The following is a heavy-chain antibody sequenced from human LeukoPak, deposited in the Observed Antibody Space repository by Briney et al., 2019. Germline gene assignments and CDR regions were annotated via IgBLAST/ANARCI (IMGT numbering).Heavy chain of an antibody. CDR3: ARDPAPHDSSGYFDY. J-gene: IGHJ4*02. CDR2: IWYDGSNK. D-gene: IGHD3-22*01. V-gene: IGHV3-33*01. Sequence: GGSLRLSCAASGFTFSSYGMHWVRQAPGKGLEWVAVIWYDGSNKYYADSVKGRFTISRDNSKNTQYLQMNSLRAEDTAVYYCARDPAPHDSSGYFDYWGQGTLVTVSS. CDR1: GFTFSSYG.